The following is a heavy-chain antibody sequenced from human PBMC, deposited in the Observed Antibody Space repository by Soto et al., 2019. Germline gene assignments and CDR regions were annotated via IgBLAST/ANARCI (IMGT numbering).Heavy chain of an antibody. V-gene: IGHV4-30-4*01. Sequence: QVQLQESGPGLVKPSQTLSLTCTVSGGSISSGDQYWSWIRQPPGKGLEWIGDIYYSGSTYYNPSLKSRVTISVDTSKTQFALKLSSVTAADTAGYYCARDPYDGHAFDVWGQGTMVTVSS. CDR2: IYYSGST. J-gene: IGHJ3*01. D-gene: IGHD3-3*01. CDR1: GGSISSGDQY. CDR3: ARDPYDGHAFDV.